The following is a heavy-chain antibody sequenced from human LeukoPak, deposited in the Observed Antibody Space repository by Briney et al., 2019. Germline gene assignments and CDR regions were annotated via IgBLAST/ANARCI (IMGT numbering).Heavy chain of an antibody. V-gene: IGHV3-23*01. J-gene: IGHJ4*02. CDR2: ISGSGGST. Sequence: QPGGSLRLSCAASGFSFSSHAMSWVRQAPGKGLEWVSVISGSGGSTYYADSVKGRFTISRDNSKNTLYLQMNSLRAEDTAVYYCAKESGGSYANFDYWGQGTLVTVSS. CDR3: AKESGGSYANFDY. D-gene: IGHD1-26*01. CDR1: GFSFSSHA.